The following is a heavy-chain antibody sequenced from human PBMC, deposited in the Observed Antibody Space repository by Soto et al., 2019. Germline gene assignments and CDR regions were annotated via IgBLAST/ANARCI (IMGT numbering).Heavy chain of an antibody. CDR1: GGSFSGYY. D-gene: IGHD1-1*01. CDR3: ARRDNTSFDN. V-gene: IGHV4-34*01. J-gene: IGHJ4*02. CDR2: INHSGST. Sequence: PSETLSLTCAVYGGSFSGYYWSWIRQPPGKGLEWIGEINHSGSTNYNPSLKSRVTISVDTSKNQFSLKLSSVTAADTAVYYCARRDNTSFDNWGQGTLVTISS.